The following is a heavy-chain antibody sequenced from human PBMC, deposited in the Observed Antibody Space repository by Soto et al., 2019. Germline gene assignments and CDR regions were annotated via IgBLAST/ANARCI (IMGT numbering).Heavy chain of an antibody. Sequence: GGSLRLSCAASGFTVSSNYMSWVRQAPGKGLEWVSVIYSGGSTYYDVSVKGRVTISKDNTKNMLYLQMNSLRAEDTGVYYGAREDNNRVLISAPPNEAFHIWGQGTMVTVSS. CDR1: GFTVSSNY. J-gene: IGHJ3*02. CDR3: AREDNNRVLISAPPNEAFHI. D-gene: IGHD1-20*01. V-gene: IGHV3-66*02. CDR2: IYSGGST.